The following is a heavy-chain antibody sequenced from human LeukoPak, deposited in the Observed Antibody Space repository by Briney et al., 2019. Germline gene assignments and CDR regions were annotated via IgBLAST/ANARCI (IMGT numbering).Heavy chain of an antibody. J-gene: IGHJ2*01. Sequence: GASVKVSCKASGYTFTSYDISWVRQATGQGLEWTGWMNPISGNTGYAQKFQGRVTMTRSTSISTAYMELSSLRSEDTAVYYCARPYCSGGDCLRYFDLWGRGTLITVSS. CDR1: GYTFTSYD. D-gene: IGHD2-15*01. CDR2: MNPISGNT. V-gene: IGHV1-8*01. CDR3: ARPYCSGGDCLRYFDL.